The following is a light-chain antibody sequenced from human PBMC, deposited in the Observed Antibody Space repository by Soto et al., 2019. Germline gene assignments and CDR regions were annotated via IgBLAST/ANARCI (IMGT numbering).Light chain of an antibody. CDR3: QRSHTTLT. V-gene: IGKV1-39*01. Sequence: DIQMTQSPSSLSASVGDRVTITCRASQTIATFLNWYQQKPGTAPKLLIYGASTLQSGVPSRFSGSGSGADFTLTISSLRPEDSATYYYQRSHTTLTFGQGTRLEIK. J-gene: IGKJ5*01. CDR2: GAS. CDR1: QTIATF.